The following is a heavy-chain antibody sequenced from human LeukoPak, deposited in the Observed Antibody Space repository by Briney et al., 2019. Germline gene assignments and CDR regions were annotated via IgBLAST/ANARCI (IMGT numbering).Heavy chain of an antibody. Sequence: ASVKVSCKASGYTFTSYYMHWVRQAPGQGLEWMGIINPSGGNTNYAQKFQGRVTMTRDMSTSTVYMELSSLRSEDTAMYYCARALPHRRLMDTTMEQHWFDPWGQGTLVTVFS. D-gene: IGHD5-18*01. V-gene: IGHV1-46*01. J-gene: IGHJ5*02. CDR1: GYTFTSYY. CDR3: ARALPHRRLMDTTMEQHWFDP. CDR2: INPSGGNT.